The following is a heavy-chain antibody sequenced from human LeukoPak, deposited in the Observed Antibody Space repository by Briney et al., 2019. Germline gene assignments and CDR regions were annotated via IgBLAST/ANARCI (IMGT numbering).Heavy chain of an antibody. J-gene: IGHJ3*02. CDR3: ARDTSGSYLDAFDI. Sequence: GGSLRLSCAASGFTVSSNYMSWVRQAPGKGLEWVSVIYSGGSTYYADSVKGRFTISRDNSKNTLYLQMNSLRAEDMAVYYCARDTSGSYLDAFDIWGQGTMVTVSS. CDR2: IYSGGST. D-gene: IGHD1-26*01. V-gene: IGHV3-66*01. CDR1: GFTVSSNY.